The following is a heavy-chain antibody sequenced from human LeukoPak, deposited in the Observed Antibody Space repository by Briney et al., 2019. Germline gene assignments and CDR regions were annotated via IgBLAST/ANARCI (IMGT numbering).Heavy chain of an antibody. CDR2: VTGSGSST. V-gene: IGHV3-23*01. CDR3: AELGITMIGGV. J-gene: IGHJ6*04. D-gene: IGHD3-10*02. CDR1: GFSFSIYT. Sequence: GGFLRLSCAASGFSFSIYTMYWVRQAPGKGLEWVSGVTGSGSSTFYADSVKGRFTISRDNAKNSLYLQMNSLRAEDTAVYYCAELGITMIGGVWGKGTTVTISS.